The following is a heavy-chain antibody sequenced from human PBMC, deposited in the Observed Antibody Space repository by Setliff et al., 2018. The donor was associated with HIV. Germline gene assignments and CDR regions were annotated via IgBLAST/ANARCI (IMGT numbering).Heavy chain of an antibody. CDR2: VNNDGTDT. D-gene: IGHD2-15*01. Sequence: GESLKISCAASGFTFNSYWMYWVRQAPGKGLVCVSRVNNDGTDTIYADSVKGRFTISRDNAKSTVYLQMGSLSADDTAVYYCARGGFNHAFDIWGQGTMVTVSS. CDR3: ARGGFNHAFDI. V-gene: IGHV3-74*01. CDR1: GFTFNSYW. J-gene: IGHJ3*02.